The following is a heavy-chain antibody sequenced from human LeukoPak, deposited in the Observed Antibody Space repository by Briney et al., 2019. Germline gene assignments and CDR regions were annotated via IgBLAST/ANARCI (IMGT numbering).Heavy chain of an antibody. Sequence: GGSLRLSCAAPGFTFSGSAMHWVRQASGKGLEWVGRIRSKANYYATAYAASVKGRFTVSRDDSKNTAYLQMNRLKTEDTAVYYCTLNSWYENGFDPWGQGTLVTVSS. D-gene: IGHD6-13*01. CDR2: IRSKANYYAT. V-gene: IGHV3-73*01. CDR1: GFTFSGSA. J-gene: IGHJ5*02. CDR3: TLNSWYENGFDP.